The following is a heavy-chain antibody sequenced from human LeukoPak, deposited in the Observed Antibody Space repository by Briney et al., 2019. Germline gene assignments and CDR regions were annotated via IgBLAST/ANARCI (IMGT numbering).Heavy chain of an antibody. V-gene: IGHV3-30-3*01. D-gene: IGHD6-13*01. Sequence: QSGGSLRLSCAASGFTFRSYAMHWVRQAPGKGLEWVAVISYDGSNKYYADSVKGRFTISRDNSKNTLYLQMNSLRAEDTAVYYCARDSEPPASLGSWDYWGQGTLVTVSS. J-gene: IGHJ4*02. CDR1: GFTFRSYA. CDR2: ISYDGSNK. CDR3: ARDSEPPASLGSWDY.